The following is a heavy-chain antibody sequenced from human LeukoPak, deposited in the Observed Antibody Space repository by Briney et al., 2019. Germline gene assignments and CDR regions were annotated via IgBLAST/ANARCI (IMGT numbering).Heavy chain of an antibody. CDR2: INHSGST. V-gene: IGHV4-34*01. Sequence: SETLSLTCAVYGVSFSGYYWGWIHQPPGKGLEWIGEINHSGSTNYNPSLKSRVTISADTYTNQFFLMPSCVPAADTAVEYCARRSMTTATYYFDNWGEGTPFTVSS. D-gene: IGHD4-17*01. CDR1: GVSFSGYY. J-gene: IGHJ4*02. CDR3: ARRSMTTATYYFDN.